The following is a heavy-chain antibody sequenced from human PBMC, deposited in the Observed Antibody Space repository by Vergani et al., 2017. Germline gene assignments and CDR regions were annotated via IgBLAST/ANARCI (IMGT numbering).Heavy chain of an antibody. V-gene: IGHV4-61*02. CDR3: ARERCSGGSCYSN. CDR1: GGSISSGSYY. Sequence: QVQLPESGPGLLKPSQTLSLTCTVSGGSISSGSYYWSWIRQPAGKGLEWIGRIYTSGSTNYNPSLKSRVTISVDTSKNQFSLKLSSVTAADTAVYYCARERCSGGSCYSNWGQGTLVTVSS. CDR2: IYTSGST. D-gene: IGHD2-15*01. J-gene: IGHJ4*02.